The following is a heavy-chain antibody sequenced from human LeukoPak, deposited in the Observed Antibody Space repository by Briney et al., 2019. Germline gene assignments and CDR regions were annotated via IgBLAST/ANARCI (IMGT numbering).Heavy chain of an antibody. V-gene: IGHV1-69*01. Sequence: SVKVSCKASGGTFSISGGTFPSYSISWVRQAPGQGLEWMGGIIPMFGTANYAQKFQGRVTITADESTSTAYMELSSLRSEDTAVYYCARDAGGYSGYGFDYWGQGTLVTVSS. CDR2: IIPMFGTA. D-gene: IGHD5-12*01. CDR3: ARDAGGYSGYGFDY. CDR1: GGTFSISGGTFPSYS. J-gene: IGHJ4*02.